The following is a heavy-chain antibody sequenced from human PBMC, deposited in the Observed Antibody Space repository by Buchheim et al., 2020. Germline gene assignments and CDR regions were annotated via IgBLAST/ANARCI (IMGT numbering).Heavy chain of an antibody. V-gene: IGHV4-39*01. D-gene: IGHD4-17*01. Sequence: QLQLQESGPGLVKPSETLSLTCTVSGGSISSSTYYWGWIRQPPGKGLEFIGNIQYTGNTYYNSSLKSRVPISVDTSQMQFSLKLRSVPAADTAVYYCARHQYGIGLAYWGQGIL. CDR2: IQYTGNT. CDR3: ARHQYGIGLAY. J-gene: IGHJ4*02. CDR1: GGSISSSTYY.